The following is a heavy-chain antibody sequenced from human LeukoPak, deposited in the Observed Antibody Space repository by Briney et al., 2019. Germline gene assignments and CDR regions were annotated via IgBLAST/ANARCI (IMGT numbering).Heavy chain of an antibody. J-gene: IGHJ6*02. CDR3: AKGGRLRYFDDRVGYYGMDV. D-gene: IGHD3-9*01. CDR2: ISGSGGST. V-gene: IGHV3-23*01. CDR1: GFTFSSYA. Sequence: PGGSLRLSCAASGFTFSSYAMTWVRQAPGKGLEWVSAISGSGGSTYYADSVKGRFTISRDNSRNTLYLQMNSLRAEDTAVYYCAKGGRLRYFDDRVGYYGMDVWAKGPRSPSP.